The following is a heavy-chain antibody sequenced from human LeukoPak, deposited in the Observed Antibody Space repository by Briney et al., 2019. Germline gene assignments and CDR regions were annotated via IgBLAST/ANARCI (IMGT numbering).Heavy chain of an antibody. V-gene: IGHV4-39*07. CDR1: GGSISSSTFY. J-gene: IGHJ3*02. D-gene: IGHD3-22*01. CDR2: IYYRGST. CDR3: ARVSQYYDSSGYSYAFDI. Sequence: SETLSLTCTVSGGSISSSTFYWAWIRQPPGKGLEWIGSIYYRGSTYYKPSLQSRITMSVDTSKDQFSLKLSPVTAADTAIYYCARVSQYYDSSGYSYAFDIWGQGTMVTVSS.